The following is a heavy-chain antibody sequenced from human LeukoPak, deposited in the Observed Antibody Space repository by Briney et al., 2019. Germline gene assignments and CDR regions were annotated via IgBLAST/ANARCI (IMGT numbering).Heavy chain of an antibody. CDR1: GGSISSYY. CDR3: AREEVPYSYGFGDAFDI. J-gene: IGHJ3*02. V-gene: IGHV4-59*01. Sequence: SETLSLTCTVSGGSISSYYSSWIRQPPGKGLEWIGYIYYSGSTNYNPSLKSRVTISVDTSKNQFSLKLSSVTAADTAVYYCAREEVPYSYGFGDAFDIWGQGTMVTVSS. CDR2: IYYSGST. D-gene: IGHD5-18*01.